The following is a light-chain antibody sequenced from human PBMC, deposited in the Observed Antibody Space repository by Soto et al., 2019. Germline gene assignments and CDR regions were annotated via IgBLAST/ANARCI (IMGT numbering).Light chain of an antibody. CDR1: SSDIGAYDY. V-gene: IGLV2-14*01. Sequence: QSVLTLPASLSGSPGQSITISCTGTSSDIGAYDYVSWFQQHPGKAPKLMISEVNNRPSGVSNRFSGSKSGNTAYLTISGLQVEDEAEYFCFSFTTTRTHVFGTGTKATVL. J-gene: IGLJ1*01. CDR3: FSFTTTRTHV. CDR2: EVN.